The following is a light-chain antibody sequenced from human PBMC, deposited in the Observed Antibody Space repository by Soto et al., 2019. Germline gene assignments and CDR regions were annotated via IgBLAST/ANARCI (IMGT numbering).Light chain of an antibody. CDR3: QQSYSFPRT. J-gene: IGKJ1*01. V-gene: IGKV1-39*01. CDR2: AAS. Sequence: DIQMTQSPSSLSASVGYTVTFTCRASQSISEYLNWYQQKPGKAPRLLIYAASNLDNGVPSRFSGSGSGTTFTLTIRSLQPEDFATYYCQQSYSFPRTFGQGTKVDI. CDR1: QSISEY.